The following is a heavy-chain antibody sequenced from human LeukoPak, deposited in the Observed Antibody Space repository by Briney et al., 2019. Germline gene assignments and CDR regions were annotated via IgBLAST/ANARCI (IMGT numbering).Heavy chain of an antibody. Sequence: SETLSLTCTVSGGSLNSYYWSWIRQPPGKGLEWIGYIYYSGSTNYNPSLKSRVTISVDTSKNQFSLKLSSVTAADTAVYYCARAESGYSYGPDAFDIWGQGTMVTVSS. D-gene: IGHD5-18*01. V-gene: IGHV4-59*01. CDR2: IYYSGST. J-gene: IGHJ3*02. CDR3: ARAESGYSYGPDAFDI. CDR1: GGSLNSYY.